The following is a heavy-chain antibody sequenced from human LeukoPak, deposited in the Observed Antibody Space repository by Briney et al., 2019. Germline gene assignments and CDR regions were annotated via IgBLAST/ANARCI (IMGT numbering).Heavy chain of an antibody. CDR1: GFTFSSYS. D-gene: IGHD2-15*01. Sequence: GGSLRLSCAASGFTFSSYSMNWVRQAPGKGLEWVSAISGSGGSTYYADSVKGRFTIPRDNSKNTPYLQMNSLRAEDTAVYYCANADLGYCSGGSCYLHYYYYGMDVWGQGTTVTVSS. V-gene: IGHV3-23*01. J-gene: IGHJ6*02. CDR2: ISGSGGST. CDR3: ANADLGYCSGGSCYLHYYYYGMDV.